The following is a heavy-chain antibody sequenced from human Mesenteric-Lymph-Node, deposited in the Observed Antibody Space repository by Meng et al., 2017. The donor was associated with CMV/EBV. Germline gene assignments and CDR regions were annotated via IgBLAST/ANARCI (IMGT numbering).Heavy chain of an antibody. Sequence: YTFNNYGSSWVRQDPGQGLEWMGWISVDNGKTNYAQKFQDRVTLTTDTSTTTAYMELRSLRSDDTAVYYCARVLITIFGVVGNWFGPWGQGTLVTVSS. J-gene: IGHJ5*02. CDR3: ARVLITIFGVVGNWFGP. D-gene: IGHD3-3*01. V-gene: IGHV1-18*01. CDR1: YTFNNYG. CDR2: ISVDNGKT.